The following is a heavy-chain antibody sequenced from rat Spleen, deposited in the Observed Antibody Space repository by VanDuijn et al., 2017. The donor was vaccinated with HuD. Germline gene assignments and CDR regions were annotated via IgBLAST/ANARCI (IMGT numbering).Heavy chain of an antibody. J-gene: IGHJ1*01. CDR3: TTRGVGLYWYFDF. CDR1: GFSFSDYA. D-gene: IGHD4-6*01. Sequence: EVQLVESGGKLVQPGNSLKLSCAASGFSFSDYAMAWVRQSPKKGLEWVATILYDGSSTYYRDSVKGRFTVSRENAISTLYLQMDSLRSEDTATYYCTTRGVGLYWYFDFWGPGTMVTVSS. CDR2: ILYDGSST. V-gene: IGHV5S10*01.